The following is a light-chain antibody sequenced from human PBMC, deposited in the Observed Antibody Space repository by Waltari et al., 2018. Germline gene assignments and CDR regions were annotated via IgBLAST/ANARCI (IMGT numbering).Light chain of an antibody. J-gene: IGLJ2*01. CDR1: SSDVCGYNY. V-gene: IGLV2-14*03. CDR2: DVS. Sequence: QSALTQPASVSGSPGQSITISCTGTSSDVCGYNYVSWYQQHPGKAPKLMIYDVSNRPSGVSNRFSGSKSGNTASLTISGLQAEDEADYYCSSYTSSSILVVFGGGTKLTVL. CDR3: SSYTSSSILVV.